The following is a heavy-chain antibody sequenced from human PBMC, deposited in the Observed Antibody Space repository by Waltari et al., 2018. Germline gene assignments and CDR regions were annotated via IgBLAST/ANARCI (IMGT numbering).Heavy chain of an antibody. J-gene: IGHJ3*02. CDR3: ARTLEPFDI. CDR2: IYHSGST. Sequence: QVQLQESGPGLVKPSETLSLTCAVSGYSISSGYYWGWIRQPPGKGLEWIGSIYHSGSTYYTPSLKSRVTISVDTSKNQFSLKLSSVTAADTAVYYCARTLEPFDIWGQGTMVTVSS. CDR1: GYSISSGYY. V-gene: IGHV4-38-2*01.